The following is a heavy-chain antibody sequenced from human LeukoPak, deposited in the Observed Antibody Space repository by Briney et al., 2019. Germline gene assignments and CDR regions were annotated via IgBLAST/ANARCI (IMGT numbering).Heavy chain of an antibody. Sequence: RPGGSLRLSCAASGFTVSSNYMSWVRQAPGKGLEWVSVIYSGGSTYYADSVKGRFTISRHNSKNTLYLQMNSLRAEDTAVYYCARATRDWNDGLFQNWGQGTLVTVSS. CDR2: IYSGGST. J-gene: IGHJ1*01. D-gene: IGHD1-1*01. CDR3: ARATRDWNDGLFQN. V-gene: IGHV3-53*04. CDR1: GFTVSSNY.